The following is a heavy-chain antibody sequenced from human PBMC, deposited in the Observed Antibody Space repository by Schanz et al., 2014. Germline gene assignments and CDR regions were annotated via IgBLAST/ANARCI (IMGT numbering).Heavy chain of an antibody. D-gene: IGHD2-2*02. CDR3: ATQYCSGTTCYTDSWDH. Sequence: EVQLVESGGGLVQPGGSLRLSCAASGFTFSGYAMSWVRQAPGKGLEWVSSISGGGGSTRYGDSLRGRFYISRDNSKNTLYLQMSSLRGDDTAVYYCATQYCSGTTCYTDSWDHWGQGTLVTVSS. CDR1: GFTFSGYA. J-gene: IGHJ4*01. CDR2: ISGGGGST. V-gene: IGHV3-23*04.